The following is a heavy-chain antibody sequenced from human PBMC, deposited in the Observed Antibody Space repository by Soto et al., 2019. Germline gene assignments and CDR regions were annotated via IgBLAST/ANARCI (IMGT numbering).Heavy chain of an antibody. V-gene: IGHV4-61*08. CDR2: IYYSGIT. CDR3: ARQGGDYYDILTGYPFDY. D-gene: IGHD3-9*01. Sequence: TSETLSLTCAVSGGSISSGGYYWSWIRQPPGKGLEWIGYIYYSGITNYNPSLKSRVTISVDTSKNLFSLKLSSVTAADTAVYYCARQGGDYYDILTGYPFDYWGQGTLVTVSS. CDR1: GGSISSGGYY. J-gene: IGHJ4*02.